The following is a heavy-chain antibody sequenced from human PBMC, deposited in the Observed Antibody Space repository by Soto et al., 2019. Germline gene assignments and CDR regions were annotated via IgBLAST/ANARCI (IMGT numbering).Heavy chain of an antibody. CDR3: ATQGNGYGYFDY. D-gene: IGHD1-1*01. J-gene: IGHJ4*02. CDR2: ISGSGGST. CDR1: GLTFNTYA. Sequence: GGSLRLSCAASGLTFNTYAMSWVRQAPGKGLEWVSAISGSGGSTYYADSVKGRFTISRDNSKNTLYLQMNSLRAEDTAVYYCATQGNGYGYFDYWGQGTLVTVSS. V-gene: IGHV3-23*01.